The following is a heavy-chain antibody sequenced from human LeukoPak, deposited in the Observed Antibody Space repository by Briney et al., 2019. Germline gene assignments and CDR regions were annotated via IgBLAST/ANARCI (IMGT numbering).Heavy chain of an antibody. CDR2: VIPIFGIA. CDR3: ARDSGRSAGIAAAGAFDY. CDR1: GGTFSSYA. D-gene: IGHD6-13*01. J-gene: IGHJ4*02. Sequence: SVKVSCKASGGTFSSYAISWVRQAPGQGLEWMGGVIPIFGIANYAQKFQGRVTITTDESTSTAYMELSSLRSEDTAVYYCARDSGRSAGIAAAGAFDYWGQGTLVTVSS. V-gene: IGHV1-69*05.